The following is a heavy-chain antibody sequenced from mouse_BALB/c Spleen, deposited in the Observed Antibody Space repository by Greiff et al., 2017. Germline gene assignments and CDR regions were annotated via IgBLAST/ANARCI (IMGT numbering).Heavy chain of an antibody. V-gene: IGHV1-69*02. CDR2: IYPSDSYT. J-gene: IGHJ4*01. Sequence: VQLQQPGAELVRPGASVKLSCKASGYTFTSYWINWVKQRPGQGLEWIGNIYPSDSYTNYNQKFKDKATLTVDKSSSTAYMQLSSPTSEDSAVYYCTRGYYGSIAMDYWGQGTSVTVSS. D-gene: IGHD1-1*01. CDR1: GYTFTSYW. CDR3: TRGYYGSIAMDY.